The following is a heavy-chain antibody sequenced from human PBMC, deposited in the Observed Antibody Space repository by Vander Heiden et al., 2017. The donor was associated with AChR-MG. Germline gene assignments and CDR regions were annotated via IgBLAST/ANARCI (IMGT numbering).Heavy chain of an antibody. CDR3: ARQFQSYFFDH. CDR1: GFTFGSYG. CDR2: ISFDGSEK. D-gene: IGHD6-19*01. V-gene: IGHV3-33*01. J-gene: IGHJ4*02. Sequence: QVQLAESGGGVVQPGRSLRLSCAASGFTFGSYGMHWVRQGPGKGLEWVALISFDGSEKYYADSVKGRFTISRDESKNTLYLQMNSLRGDDTAVYYCARQFQSYFFDHWGQGALVTVSS.